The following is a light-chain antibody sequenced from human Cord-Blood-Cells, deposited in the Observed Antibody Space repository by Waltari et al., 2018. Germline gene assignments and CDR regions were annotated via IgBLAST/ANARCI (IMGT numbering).Light chain of an antibody. CDR3: QQSYSTPT. J-gene: IGKJ1*01. Sequence: DIQMTQSPSSLSASVGDRVTITCRASQSISSYLNWYQQKPGKAPKLLIYAASSLQSGGPSRFSGSGSGTAFTLTISSLQPEDFATYYCQQSYSTPTFGQGTKVEIK. CDR1: QSISSY. CDR2: AAS. V-gene: IGKV1-39*01.